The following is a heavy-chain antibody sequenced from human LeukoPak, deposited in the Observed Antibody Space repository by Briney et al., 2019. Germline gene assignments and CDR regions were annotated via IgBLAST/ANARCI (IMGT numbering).Heavy chain of an antibody. CDR2: IKQDGSEK. CDR3: ARGFRSSWYGYYFDY. CDR1: GFTFSSHW. J-gene: IGHJ4*02. D-gene: IGHD6-13*01. Sequence: GGSLRLSCAASGFTFSSHWMSWVRQAPGKGLEWVANIKQDGSEKYYVDSVKGRFTISRDNAKNSLYLQMNSLRSEDTAVYYCARGFRSSWYGYYFDYWGQGTLVTVSS. V-gene: IGHV3-7*01.